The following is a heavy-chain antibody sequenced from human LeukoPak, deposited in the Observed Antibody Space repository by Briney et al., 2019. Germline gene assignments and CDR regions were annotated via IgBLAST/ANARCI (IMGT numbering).Heavy chain of an antibody. CDR1: GFTFTTYA. CDR2: ISGGGGTT. CDR3: AKGGSGSTFFDY. D-gene: IGHD6-13*01. J-gene: IGHJ4*02. V-gene: IGHV3-23*01. Sequence: GGSLRLSCAASGFTFTTYAMSWVRQAPGKGLEWGSTISGGGGTTYYADSVKGRFTISRDNSKNTLYLQMQSLRAEDTAVYYCAKGGSGSTFFDYWGQGTLVTVSS.